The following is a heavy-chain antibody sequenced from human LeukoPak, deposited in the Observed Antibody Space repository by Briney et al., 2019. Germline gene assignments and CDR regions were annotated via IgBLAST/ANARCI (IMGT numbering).Heavy chain of an antibody. Sequence: GESLKISRKASGYSFTNFWLGWVRQMPGKGLEWMGIIYPGDSDTRYSPSFEGQVTISADKSISTAYLQLGSLKASDTAMYYCARSRGDNNRFDPWGQGTLVTVSS. V-gene: IGHV5-51*01. CDR3: ARSRGDNNRFDP. D-gene: IGHD7-27*01. J-gene: IGHJ5*02. CDR1: GYSFTNFW. CDR2: IYPGDSDT.